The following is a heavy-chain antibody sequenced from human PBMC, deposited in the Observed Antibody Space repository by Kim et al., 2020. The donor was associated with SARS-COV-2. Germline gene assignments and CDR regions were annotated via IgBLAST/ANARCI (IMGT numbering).Heavy chain of an antibody. D-gene: IGHD3-9*01. CDR2: IIPIFGTA. V-gene: IGHV1-69*13. CDR1: GGTFSSYA. J-gene: IGHJ6*02. Sequence: SVKVSCKASGGTFSSYAISWVRQAPGQGLEWMGGIIPIFGTANYAQKFQGRVTITADESTSTAYMELSSLRSEDTAVYYCARGPVLRYFDWFLDYYYGMDVWGQGTTVTVSS. CDR3: ARGPVLRYFDWFLDYYYGMDV.